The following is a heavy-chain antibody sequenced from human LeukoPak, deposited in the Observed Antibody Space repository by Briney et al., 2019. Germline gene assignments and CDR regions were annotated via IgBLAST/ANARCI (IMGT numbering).Heavy chain of an antibody. J-gene: IGHJ1*01. CDR2: IYYSGST. CDR3: ARYSLSREDFQD. CDR1: GGSISSYY. V-gene: IGHV4-59*12. D-gene: IGHD6-13*01. Sequence: TSETLSLTCTVSGGSISSYYWSWIRQPPGKGLEWIGYIYYSGSTNYNPSLKSRVTISVDTSKNQFSLRLSSVTAADTAVYFCARYSLSREDFQDWGQGTLVTVSS.